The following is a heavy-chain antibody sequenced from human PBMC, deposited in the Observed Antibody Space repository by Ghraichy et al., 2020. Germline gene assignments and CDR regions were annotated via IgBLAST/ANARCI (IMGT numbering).Heavy chain of an antibody. Sequence: GGSLRLSCAASGFIFSNYEMNWVRQAPGKGLEWVSYISSSGNTIYYKDSVKGRFTISRDNAKNSLSLQMNSLRAEDTALYYCARGRIVPTYDPNRHTLDLWGQGTLVTVSS. V-gene: IGHV3-48*03. CDR3: ARGRIVPTYDPNRHTLDL. CDR2: ISSSGNTI. CDR1: GFIFSNYE. D-gene: IGHD5-12*01. J-gene: IGHJ5*02.